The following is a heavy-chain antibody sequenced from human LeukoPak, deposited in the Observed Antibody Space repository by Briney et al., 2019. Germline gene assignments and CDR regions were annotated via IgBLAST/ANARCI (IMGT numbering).Heavy chain of an antibody. CDR2: ISAYNGNT. V-gene: IGHV1-18*01. J-gene: IGHJ6*03. D-gene: IGHD6-19*01. Sequence: GGSVKVSCKASGYTFTSYGISWVRQAPGQGLEWMGWISAYNGNTNYAQKLQGRVTMTTDTSTSTAYMELWSLRSDDTAVYYCARDLPSEQWLVRGSYYYYYYMDVWGKGTTVTVSS. CDR3: ARDLPSEQWLVRGSYYYYYYMDV. CDR1: GYTFTSYG.